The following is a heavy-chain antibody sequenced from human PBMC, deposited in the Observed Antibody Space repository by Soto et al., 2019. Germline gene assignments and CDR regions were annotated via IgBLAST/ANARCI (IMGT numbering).Heavy chain of an antibody. CDR2: INPSGGST. D-gene: IGHD6-6*01. J-gene: IGHJ6*02. CDR1: GYTFTSYY. Sequence: GASVKVSCKASGYTFTSYYMHWVRQAPGQGLEWMGIINPSGGSTSYAQKFQGRVTMTRDTSTSTVYMELSSLRSEDTAVYYCARDPEYCSAALTGPYGMDFCGQGTTVTGSS. V-gene: IGHV1-46*01. CDR3: ARDPEYCSAALTGPYGMDF.